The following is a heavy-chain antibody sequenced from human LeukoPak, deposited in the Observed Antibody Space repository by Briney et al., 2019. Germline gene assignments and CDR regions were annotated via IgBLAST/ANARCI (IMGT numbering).Heavy chain of an antibody. D-gene: IGHD6-19*01. CDR1: GFTFSSYG. V-gene: IGHV3-23*01. Sequence: TGGSLRLSCAASGFTFSSYGMSWVRQAPGKGLEWFSAISGSGGSTYYADSVKGRFTISRDNSKNTLYLQMNSLRAEDTAVYYCAKVAVVRYYYYYMDVWGKGTTVTVSS. J-gene: IGHJ6*03. CDR3: AKVAVVRYYYYYMDV. CDR2: ISGSGGST.